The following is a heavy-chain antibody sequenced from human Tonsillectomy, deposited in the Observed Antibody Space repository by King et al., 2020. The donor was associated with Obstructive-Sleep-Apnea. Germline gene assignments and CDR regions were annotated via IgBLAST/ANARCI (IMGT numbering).Heavy chain of an antibody. J-gene: IGHJ4*02. CDR3: EKGKRGSTSWYFDP. CDR2: ISWDSGSI. Sequence: VQLVESGGGLLQTGRSLRLSCEASVFTFDDYVMHCVRQAPGKGLEWGSAISWDSGSIGYADSVKGRFTISRDNDKNSLYMQMNCLRAEDTALYYCEKGKRGSTSWYFDPWGQGTLVTVSS. D-gene: IGHD2-2*01. V-gene: IGHV3-9*01. CDR1: VFTFDDYV.